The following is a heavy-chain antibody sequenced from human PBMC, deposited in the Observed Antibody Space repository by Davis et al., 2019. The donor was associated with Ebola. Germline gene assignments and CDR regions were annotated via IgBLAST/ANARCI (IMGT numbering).Heavy chain of an antibody. J-gene: IGHJ5*02. D-gene: IGHD2-8*01. CDR2: INHSGST. Sequence: MPSETLSLTCAVYGGSFSGYYWSWIRQPPVKGLEWIGEINHSGSTNYNPSLKSRVTISVDTSKNQFSLKLSSVTAADTAVYYCARGYANWFDPWGQGTLVTVSS. CDR3: ARGYANWFDP. CDR1: GGSFSGYY. V-gene: IGHV4-34*01.